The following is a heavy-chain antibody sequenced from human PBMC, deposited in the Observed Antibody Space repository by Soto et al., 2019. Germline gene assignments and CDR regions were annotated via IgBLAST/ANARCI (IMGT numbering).Heavy chain of an antibody. J-gene: IGHJ6*02. CDR1: GYTFTGYY. D-gene: IGHD5-12*01. CDR3: ATTDKVGDGYNSIFYYYYYGMDV. V-gene: IGHV1-2*02. Sequence: ASVKVSCKASGYTFTGYYMHWVRQAPGQGLEWMGWINPDSGGTNYAQKFQGRVTMTRDTSISTAYMELSRLRSDDTAVYYCATTDKVGDGYNSIFYYYYYGMDVWGQGTTVTVSS. CDR2: INPDSGGT.